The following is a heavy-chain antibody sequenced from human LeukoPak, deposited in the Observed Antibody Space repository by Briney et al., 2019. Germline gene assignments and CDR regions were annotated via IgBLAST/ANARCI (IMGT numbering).Heavy chain of an antibody. CDR2: ISGSGGST. CDR3: AKDRRIAVAGTLGGDWFDP. J-gene: IGHJ5*02. Sequence: GGSLRLSCAACGFTFSSYAMSWVRQAPGKGLEWVSAISGSGGSTYYADSVKGRFTISRDNSKNTLYLQMNSLRAEDTAVDFCAKDRRIAVAGTLGGDWFDPWGQGTLVTVSS. V-gene: IGHV3-23*01. CDR1: GFTFSSYA. D-gene: IGHD6-19*01.